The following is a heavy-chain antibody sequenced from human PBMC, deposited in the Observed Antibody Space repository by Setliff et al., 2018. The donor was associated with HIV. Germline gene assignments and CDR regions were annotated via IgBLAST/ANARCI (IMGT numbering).Heavy chain of an antibody. D-gene: IGHD4-17*01. J-gene: IGHJ4*02. CDR3: ARAAAGNTGPFDL. CDR2: VSSRGDT. V-gene: IGHV4-4*07. Sequence: SETLSLTCTVSDSGTYYWSWIRQPAGKGLEWIGRVSSRGDTNYNSSLKSRVTMSVDTSKNQFSLKLTSVTASDTAVYYCARAAAGNTGPFDLWGQGSPVTVSS. CDR1: DSGTYY.